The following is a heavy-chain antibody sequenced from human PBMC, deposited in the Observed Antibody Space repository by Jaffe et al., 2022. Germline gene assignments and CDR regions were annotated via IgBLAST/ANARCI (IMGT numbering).Heavy chain of an antibody. CDR2: INPTGGST. CDR1: GYPFTSYY. J-gene: IGHJ6*03. V-gene: IGHV1-46*01. Sequence: QVQLVQSGAEVKKPGASVEVSCKASGYPFTSYYIHWVRQAPGQGLEWMGIINPTGGSTNYAQKFQGRLTMTRDTSTTTVYMAVSSLTSDDTAVYFCARGLYYMDVWGTGTTVTVSS. CDR3: ARGLYYMDV.